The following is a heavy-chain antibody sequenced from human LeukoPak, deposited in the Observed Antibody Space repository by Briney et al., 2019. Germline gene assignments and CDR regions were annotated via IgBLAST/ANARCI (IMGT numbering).Heavy chain of an antibody. V-gene: IGHV1-2*02. Sequence: ASVKVSCKPSGYTFTAYYMHWVRQAPGQGLEWMGWINPNSGFTNFAQNFQGRVTMTSDTSISTAYMELSRLRSDDTAVYYCARAISAGSPITASDCWGQGTLVTVSS. CDR2: INPNSGFT. CDR3: ARAISAGSPITASDC. J-gene: IGHJ4*02. D-gene: IGHD2-15*01. CDR1: GYTFTAYY.